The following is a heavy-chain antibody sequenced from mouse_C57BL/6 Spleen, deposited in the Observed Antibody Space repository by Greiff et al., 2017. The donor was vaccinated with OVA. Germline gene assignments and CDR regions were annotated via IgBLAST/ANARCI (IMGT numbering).Heavy chain of an antibody. CDR2: IDPSDSYT. Sequence: QVQLQQPGAELVRPGTSVKLSCKASGYTFTSYWMHWVKQRPGQGLEWIGVIDPSDSYTNYNQKFKGKATLTVDTSSSTAYLHLSSLTFEDSAVFCWTRGIITTVVATDYYAMDYGGKGTSVTVSS. CDR1: GYTFTSYW. V-gene: IGHV1-59*01. CDR3: TRGIITTVVATDYYAMDY. D-gene: IGHD1-1*01. J-gene: IGHJ4*01.